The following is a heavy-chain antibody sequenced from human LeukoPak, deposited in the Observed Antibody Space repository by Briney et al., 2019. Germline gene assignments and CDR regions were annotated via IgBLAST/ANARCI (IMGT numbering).Heavy chain of an antibody. Sequence: SQTLSLTCAISGDSVSSNSAAWNWIRQSPSRGLEWLGRTYYRSKWISDYAVSVKSRITINADTSKNQFSLQVNSATPEDTAVYYCARKGTVTTPFDYWGQGILVTVSS. V-gene: IGHV6-1*01. CDR2: TYYRSKWIS. CDR1: GDSVSSNSAA. J-gene: IGHJ4*02. CDR3: ARKGTVTTPFDY. D-gene: IGHD1/OR15-1a*01.